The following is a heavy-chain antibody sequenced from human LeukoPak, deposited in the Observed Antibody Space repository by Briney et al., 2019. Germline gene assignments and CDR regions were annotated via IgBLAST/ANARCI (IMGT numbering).Heavy chain of an antibody. Sequence: SETLSLTCTVSSGSINNYFWSWIRQPPGKGLEWIGYIYYSGSTNYNPSLKSRVTISVDTSKNQFSLKLSSVTAADTAVYYCARDSYYYDSSGHRDDAFDIWGQGTMVTVSS. V-gene: IGHV4-59*01. CDR2: IYYSGST. CDR3: ARDSYYYDSSGHRDDAFDI. J-gene: IGHJ3*02. CDR1: SGSINNYF. D-gene: IGHD3-22*01.